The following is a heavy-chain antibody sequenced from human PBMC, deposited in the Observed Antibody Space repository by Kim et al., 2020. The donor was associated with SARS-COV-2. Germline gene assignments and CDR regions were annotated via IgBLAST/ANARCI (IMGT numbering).Heavy chain of an antibody. CDR2: ISSSSSYT. CDR1: GFTFSDYY. D-gene: IGHD3-16*02. J-gene: IGHJ6*02. Sequence: GGSLRLSCAASGFTFSDYYMSWIRQAPGKGLEWVSYISSSSSYTTYADSVKGRFTISIDNAKNSLYLQMNSLRAEDTAVDYCARAGYDYVWGSYRDYYYYYGLDVWGQGTTVTVSS. CDR3: ARAGYDYVWGSYRDYYYYYGLDV. V-gene: IGHV3-11*05.